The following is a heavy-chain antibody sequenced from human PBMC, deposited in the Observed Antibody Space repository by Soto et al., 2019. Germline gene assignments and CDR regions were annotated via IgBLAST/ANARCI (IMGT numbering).Heavy chain of an antibody. Sequence: ASVKVSCKASGYTFTSYAMHWVRQAPGQRLEWMGWINAGNGNTKYSQKFQGRVTITRDTSASTAYMELSSLRSEDTAVYYCARDQYYDILTGYQNWFDLWGQGTLVTVSS. J-gene: IGHJ5*02. D-gene: IGHD3-9*01. CDR2: INAGNGNT. CDR1: GYTFTSYA. CDR3: ARDQYYDILTGYQNWFDL. V-gene: IGHV1-3*01.